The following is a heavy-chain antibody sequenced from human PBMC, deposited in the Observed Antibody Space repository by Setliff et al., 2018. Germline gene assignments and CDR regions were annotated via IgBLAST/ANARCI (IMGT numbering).Heavy chain of an antibody. Sequence: PSETLSLTCAVSGYSISSGYYWGWIRQPPGKGLGWIGSIYHSGSTYYNPSLKSRVTISVDTSKNQFSLKLSSVTAADTAVYYCARLWRRIQQIDYWGQGTLVTVSS. D-gene: IGHD3-10*01. CDR3: ARLWRRIQQIDY. J-gene: IGHJ4*02. V-gene: IGHV4-38-2*01. CDR2: IYHSGST. CDR1: GYSISSGYY.